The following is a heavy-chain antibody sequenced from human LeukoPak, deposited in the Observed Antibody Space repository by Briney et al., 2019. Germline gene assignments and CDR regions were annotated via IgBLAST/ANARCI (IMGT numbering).Heavy chain of an antibody. V-gene: IGHV4-4*07. CDR1: GGSISGYY. J-gene: IGHJ4*02. CDR3: AREARIAAGGHIDY. D-gene: IGHD6-13*01. CDR2: IYTSGTT. Sequence: PSETLSLTCTVSGGSISGYYWSWIRKPAGKGLEWIGRIYTSGTTNYNPSLKSRVTMSVDTSKNQFSLSLTSVTAADTAVYSCAREARIAAGGHIDYWGPGILVTVSS.